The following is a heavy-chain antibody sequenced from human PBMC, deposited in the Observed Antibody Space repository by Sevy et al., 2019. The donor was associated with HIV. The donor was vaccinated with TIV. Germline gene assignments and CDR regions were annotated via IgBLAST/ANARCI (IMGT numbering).Heavy chain of an antibody. Sequence: ASVKVSCKISGYTLREFPIHWVRQAPEKGLEWMGGFDENGEALYAQKFQGRVTLTEDTSIATAYMELSSLRSEDSAMYYCATDIIVGRAYWGQGTRVTVSS. J-gene: IGHJ4*02. CDR1: GYTLREFP. CDR3: ATDIIVGRAY. D-gene: IGHD3-10*01. CDR2: FDENGEA. V-gene: IGHV1-24*01.